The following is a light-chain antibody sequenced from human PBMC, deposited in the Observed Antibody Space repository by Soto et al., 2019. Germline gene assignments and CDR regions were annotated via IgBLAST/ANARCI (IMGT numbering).Light chain of an antibody. Sequence: DIQMTQSPSTLSASVRDRVTITCRASQSISGWLAWYQQKPGKAPKLLIYKASSLESGVPSRFSGSGSGTEFNLTISSLQPDDFATYYCQQYNNYGSWTFGQGTKVEIK. V-gene: IGKV1-5*03. CDR2: KAS. J-gene: IGKJ1*01. CDR3: QQYNNYGSWT. CDR1: QSISGW.